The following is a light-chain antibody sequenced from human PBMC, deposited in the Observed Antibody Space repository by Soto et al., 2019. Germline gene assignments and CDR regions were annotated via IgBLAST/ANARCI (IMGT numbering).Light chain of an antibody. CDR2: EGS. Sequence: QSALTQPASVSGSPGQSITISCTGTRSDVGRYNLVSWYQQHPGKAPKLMIYEGSKRPSGVSNRFSGSKSGNTASLTISGLQAEDEADYYCCSYAGSSTYVFGAGTKLTVL. V-gene: IGLV2-23*01. CDR1: RSDVGRYNL. J-gene: IGLJ1*01. CDR3: CSYAGSSTYV.